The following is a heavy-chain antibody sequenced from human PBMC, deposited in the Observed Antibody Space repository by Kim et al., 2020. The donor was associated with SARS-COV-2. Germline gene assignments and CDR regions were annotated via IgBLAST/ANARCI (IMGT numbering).Heavy chain of an antibody. J-gene: IGHJ4*02. D-gene: IGHD7-27*01. CDR1: GFTFSSYA. CDR3: AKDLDDRANWGSFSPPDY. V-gene: IGHV3-23*01. Sequence: GGSLRLSCAASGFTFSSYAMSWVRQAPGKGLEWVSAISGSGGSTYYADSVKGRFTISRDNSKNTLYLQMNSLRAEDTAVYYCAKDLDDRANWGSFSPPDYWGQGTLVTVSS. CDR2: ISGSGGST.